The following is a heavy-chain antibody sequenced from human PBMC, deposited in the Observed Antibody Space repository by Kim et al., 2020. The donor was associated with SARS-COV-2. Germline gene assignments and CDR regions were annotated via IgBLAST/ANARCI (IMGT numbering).Heavy chain of an antibody. CDR2: KT. D-gene: IGHD4-4*01. Sequence: KTKYSQTFQGRAPITGDTSANTAYMDLRSLTFEDTAIYYCARDMNPTVYDYWGQGTLVTVSS. V-gene: IGHV1-3*01. CDR3: ARDMNPTVYDY. J-gene: IGHJ4*02.